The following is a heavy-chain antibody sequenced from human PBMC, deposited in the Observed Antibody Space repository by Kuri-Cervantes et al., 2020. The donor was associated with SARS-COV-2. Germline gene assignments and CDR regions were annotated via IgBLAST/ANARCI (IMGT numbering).Heavy chain of an antibody. J-gene: IGHJ4*02. CDR3: TRRSVTRDY. Sequence: VSVKVSCKASGYTFTNYDINWVRQATGQGLEWMGWMNPNTGVTGYTQKFQDRITMTRDTSVSTAYMELSSLTFADTATYYCTRRSVTRDYWGQGTLVTVSS. CDR1: GYTFTNYD. D-gene: IGHD2-21*02. V-gene: IGHV1-8*01. CDR2: MNPNTGVT.